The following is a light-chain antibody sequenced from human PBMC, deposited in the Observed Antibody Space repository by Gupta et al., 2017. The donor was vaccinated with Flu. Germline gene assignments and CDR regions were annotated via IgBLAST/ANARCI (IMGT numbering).Light chain of an antibody. V-gene: IGLV2-14*01. CDR2: DVT. Sequence: MIYDVTYLPSGVSNRFSGSKSANTASLTISWLQPEDEADYFCSSYTGSTTIFGGGTKLTVL. CDR3: SSYTGSTTI. J-gene: IGLJ2*01.